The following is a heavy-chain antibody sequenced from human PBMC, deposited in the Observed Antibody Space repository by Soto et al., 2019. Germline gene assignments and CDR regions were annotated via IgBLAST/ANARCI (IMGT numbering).Heavy chain of an antibody. D-gene: IGHD6-13*01. Sequence: GGSLRLSCAGSGFTFRWFGMNWVRQAPGKGLEWVSLISGSGRYTDYADSVKGRFTISRDNSKNTLYLQMNSLRAEDTAVYYCAKDPPSERMQPDYGMDVWGQGTTVTVSS. CDR3: AKDPPSERMQPDYGMDV. CDR2: ISGSGRYT. V-gene: IGHV3-23*01. J-gene: IGHJ6*02. CDR1: GFTFRWFG.